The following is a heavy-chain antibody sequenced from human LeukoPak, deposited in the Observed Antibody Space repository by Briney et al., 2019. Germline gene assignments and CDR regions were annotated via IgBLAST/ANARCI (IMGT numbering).Heavy chain of an antibody. V-gene: IGHV3-48*03. CDR1: GFTISSYE. CDR3: ASAVWGKGDY. J-gene: IGHJ4*02. CDR2: ISSSGSTI. Sequence: PGGSLRLSCAASGFTISSYEMNWVRQAPGKGLEWVSYISSSGSTIYYADSVKGRFTISRDNAKNSLYLQMNSLRAEDTAVYYCASAVWGKGDYWGQGTLVTVSS. D-gene: IGHD3-16*01.